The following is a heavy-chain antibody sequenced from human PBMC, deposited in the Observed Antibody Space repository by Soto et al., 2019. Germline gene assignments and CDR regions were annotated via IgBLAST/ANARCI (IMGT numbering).Heavy chain of an antibody. V-gene: IGHV3-15*01. D-gene: IGHD3-22*01. CDR1: GFTFSNAW. J-gene: IGHJ3*02. CDR2: IKSKTDGGTT. CDR3: TTSGTLKYYYDSSGYYWGAFDI. Sequence: EVQLVESGGGLVKPGGSLRLSCAASGFTFSNAWMSWVRQAPGKGLEWVGRIKSKTDGGTTDYAAPVKGRFTISRDDSKNTLYLQMNSLKTEDTAVYYCTTSGTLKYYYDSSGYYWGAFDIWGQGTMVTVSS.